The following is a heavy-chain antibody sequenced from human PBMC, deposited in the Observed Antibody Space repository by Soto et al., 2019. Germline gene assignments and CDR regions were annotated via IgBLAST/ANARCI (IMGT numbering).Heavy chain of an antibody. V-gene: IGHV4-39*01. CDR2: IYYTGST. Sequence: LSLTCSVSGVSITSLTYYWGWIRQSPGKGLEWIGNIYYTGSTYYNPSLKSRVTISLDTSKNQFSLKLTSVTAADTALYYCVRPAYYDARGYWRFDPWGQGTLVTVSS. D-gene: IGHD3-22*01. CDR1: GVSITSLTYY. J-gene: IGHJ5*02. CDR3: VRPAYYDARGYWRFDP.